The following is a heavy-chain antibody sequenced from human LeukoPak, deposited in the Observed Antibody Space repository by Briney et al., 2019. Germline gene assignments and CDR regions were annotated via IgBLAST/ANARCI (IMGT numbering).Heavy chain of an antibody. D-gene: IGHD3-10*01. CDR1: GGAISSGGYY. J-gene: IGHJ5*02. V-gene: IGHV4-31*03. CDR3: AREVLLWFGESGTPTNWFDP. Sequence: SETLSLTCTVSGGAISSGGYYWSWIRQHPGKGLEWSGYIYYSGSTYYNPSLKSRVTISVDTSKNQFSLKLSSVTAADTAVYYCAREVLLWFGESGTPTNWFDPWGQGTLVTVSS. CDR2: IYYSGST.